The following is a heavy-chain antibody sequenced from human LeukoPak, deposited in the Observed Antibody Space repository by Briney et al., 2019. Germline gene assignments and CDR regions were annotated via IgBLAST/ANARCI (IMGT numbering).Heavy chain of an antibody. CDR1: GGSISSGSYY. D-gene: IGHD2-21*01. V-gene: IGHV4-61*02. CDR3: ARFDSHNLAYCGGDCYGAFDI. Sequence: SQTLSLTCTVSGGSISSGSYYWSWIRQPAGKGLEWIGRIYTSGSTNYNPSLKSRVTISVDTSKNQFSLKLSSVTAADTAVYYCARFDSHNLAYCGGDCYGAFDIWGQGTVVTVSS. CDR2: IYTSGST. J-gene: IGHJ3*02.